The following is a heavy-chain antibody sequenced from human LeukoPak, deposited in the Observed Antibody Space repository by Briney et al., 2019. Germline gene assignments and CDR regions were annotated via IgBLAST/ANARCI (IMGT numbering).Heavy chain of an antibody. Sequence: GGSLRLSCAASGNYWMHWVRQAPGKGLVWVSHINSDGNWTSYADSVKGRFTISKDNAKNTVYLQMNSLRAEDTAVYYCVSFYETYWGRGTLVTVSS. J-gene: IGHJ4*02. CDR1: GNYW. V-gene: IGHV3-74*01. CDR3: VSFYETY. CDR2: INSDGNWT. D-gene: IGHD2/OR15-2a*01.